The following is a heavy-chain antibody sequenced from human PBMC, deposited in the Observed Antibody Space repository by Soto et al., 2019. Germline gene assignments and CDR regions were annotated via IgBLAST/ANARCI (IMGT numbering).Heavy chain of an antibody. J-gene: IGHJ4*02. CDR3: TREGTYYDYVWGSYRSTHFDY. D-gene: IGHD3-16*02. V-gene: IGHV3-49*05. CDR2: IRSKAYGGTT. Sequence: KPGGSLRLSCTASGFTFGDYAMSWFRQAPGKGLEWVGFIRSKAYGGTTEYAASVKGRFTISRDDSKSIAYLQMNSLKTEDTAVYYCTREGTYYDYVWGSYRSTHFDYWGQGTLVTVSS. CDR1: GFTFGDYA.